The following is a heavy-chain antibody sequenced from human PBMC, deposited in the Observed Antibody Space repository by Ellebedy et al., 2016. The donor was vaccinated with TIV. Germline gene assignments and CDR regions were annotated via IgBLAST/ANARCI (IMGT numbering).Heavy chain of an antibody. V-gene: IGHV3-23*01. CDR2: ISTRGDTT. Sequence: GESLKISCAASGFTFSDYAMSWVRQAPGKGPQWVSVISTRGDTTHYADSVKGRLTISRDNSMDTLYLQMNSLGVGDTAIYYCAKLGFDILTGSGGMDVWGQGTTVTVSS. D-gene: IGHD3-9*01. CDR3: AKLGFDILTGSGGMDV. J-gene: IGHJ6*02. CDR1: GFTFSDYA.